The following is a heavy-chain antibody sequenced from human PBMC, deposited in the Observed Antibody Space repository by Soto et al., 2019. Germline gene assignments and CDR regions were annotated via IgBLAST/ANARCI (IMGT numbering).Heavy chain of an antibody. V-gene: IGHV4-59*08. J-gene: IGHJ5*02. D-gene: IGHD4-4*01. CDR3: ARTPSNYVWFDP. CDR1: GGSISSYY. CDR2: IYYSGST. Sequence: SETLSLTCTVSGGSISSYYWSWIRQPPGKGLEWIGYIYYSGSTNYNPFLKSRVTISVDTSKNQFSLKLSSVTAADTAVYYCARTPSNYVWFDPWGQGTLVTVSS.